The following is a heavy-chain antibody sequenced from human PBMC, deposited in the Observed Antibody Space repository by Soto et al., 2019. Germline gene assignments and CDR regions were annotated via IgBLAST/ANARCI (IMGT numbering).Heavy chain of an antibody. Sequence: EVQLVESGGGLVQPGRSLRLSCAASGFTFDDYAMHWVRQAPWKGLECVSGMSWNSGTIAYAYSVKGRFTVSRDNAKNSLYLHMNSLRADATAVYYCAKDIRRGFSSAWGDWGQGALVTVSS. J-gene: IGHJ4*02. CDR2: MSWNSGTI. CDR1: GFTFDDYA. CDR3: AKDIRRGFSSAWGD. V-gene: IGHV3-9*01. D-gene: IGHD6-19*01.